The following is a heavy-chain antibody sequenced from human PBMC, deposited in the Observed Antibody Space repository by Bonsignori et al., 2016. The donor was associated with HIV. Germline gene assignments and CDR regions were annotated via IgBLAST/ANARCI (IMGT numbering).Heavy chain of an antibody. Sequence: GGSLRLSCAASGFTFSSYSMNWVRQAPGKGLEWVSSISSSSSYIYYADSVKGRFTISRDNAKNSLYLQMNSLRAEDTAVYYCARDQEGAIYYYYYYMDVWGKGTTVTVSS. CDR3: ARDQEGAIYYYYYYMDV. J-gene: IGHJ6*03. V-gene: IGHV3-21*01. CDR2: ISSSSSYI. D-gene: IGHD1-26*01. CDR1: GFTFSSYS.